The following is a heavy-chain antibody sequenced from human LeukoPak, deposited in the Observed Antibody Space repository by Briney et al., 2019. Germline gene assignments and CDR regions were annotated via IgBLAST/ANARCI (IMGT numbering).Heavy chain of an antibody. CDR1: GFTFRNYA. V-gene: IGHV3-23*01. CDR2: ISGSGGRT. D-gene: IGHD2-2*01. CDR3: AKDLEDIVVLPIDY. Sequence: GGSLRLSCAASGFTFRNYAMAWVRQAPGKGLGWVSAISGSGGRTYYADSVKGRFAISRDNSKNTLYLQMNSLRVEDTAVYYCAKDLEDIVVLPIDYWGQGTLVTVSS. J-gene: IGHJ4*02.